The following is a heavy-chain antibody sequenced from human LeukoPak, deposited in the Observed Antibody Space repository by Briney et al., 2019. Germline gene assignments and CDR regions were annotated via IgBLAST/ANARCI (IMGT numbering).Heavy chain of an antibody. CDR2: IYHSGST. Sequence: PSETLSLTCAVSGGSISSSNWWSWVRQPPGKGLEWIGEIYHSGSTNYNPSLKSRVTISVDKSKNQFSLKLSSVTAADTAVYYCARDSSGPNNWFDPWGQGTLVTVSS. V-gene: IGHV4-4*02. CDR3: ARDSSGPNNWFDP. CDR1: GGSISSSNW. J-gene: IGHJ5*02. D-gene: IGHD3-22*01.